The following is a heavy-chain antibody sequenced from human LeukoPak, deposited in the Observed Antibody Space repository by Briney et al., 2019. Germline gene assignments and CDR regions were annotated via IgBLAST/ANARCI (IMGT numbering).Heavy chain of an antibody. CDR3: AKGRFGSYPG. Sequence: PGGSLRLSCAASGFTFSSYAMHRVRQAPGKGLEWVAVISYDGSNKYYADSVKGRFTISRDNSKNTLYLQMNSLRAEDTAVYYCAKGRFGSYPGWGQGTLVTVSS. CDR1: GFTFSSYA. J-gene: IGHJ4*02. V-gene: IGHV3-30-3*01. CDR2: ISYDGSNK. D-gene: IGHD1-26*01.